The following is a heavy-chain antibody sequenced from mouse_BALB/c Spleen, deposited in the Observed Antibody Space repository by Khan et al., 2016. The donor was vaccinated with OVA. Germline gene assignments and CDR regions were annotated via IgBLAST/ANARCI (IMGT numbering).Heavy chain of an antibody. CDR1: GYSITSGYG. CDR2: ISYSGST. D-gene: IGHD1-2*01. V-gene: IGHV3-2*02. J-gene: IGHJ2*01. Sequence: VKLLESGPGLVQPSQSLSLTCTVTGYSITSGYGWNWIRQFPGNKLEWMGYISYSGSTNYNPSLKSRISITRDTSKNQFFLQLNSVTTEDTATYYCARTARIKYWGQGTTLTVSS. CDR3: ARTARIKY.